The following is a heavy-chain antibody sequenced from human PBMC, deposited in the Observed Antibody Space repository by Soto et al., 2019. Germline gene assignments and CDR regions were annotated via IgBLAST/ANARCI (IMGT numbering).Heavy chain of an antibody. CDR2: IYYSGST. J-gene: IGHJ5*02. D-gene: IGHD6-6*01. Sequence: LSLTCNVSGGSISSGDYYWSWIRQPPGKGLEWIGYIYYSGSTYYNPSLKSRVTISVDTSKNQFSLKLSSVTAADTAVYYCARESIAARSWFDPWGQGTLVTVSS. CDR3: ARESIAARSWFDP. V-gene: IGHV4-30-4*01. CDR1: GGSISSGDYY.